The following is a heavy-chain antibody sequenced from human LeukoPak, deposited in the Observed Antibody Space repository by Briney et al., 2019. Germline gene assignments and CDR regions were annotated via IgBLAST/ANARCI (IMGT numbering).Heavy chain of an antibody. V-gene: IGHV3-33*06. Sequence: GGSLRLSCAASGFTISSYGMHWVRQAPGKGLEWVAVIWYDGSNKYYADSVKGRFTISRDNSKNTLYLQMNSLKAEDTAVYYCAKGVAVAGEFEYWGQGTLVTVSS. CDR3: AKGVAVAGEFEY. D-gene: IGHD6-19*01. CDR2: IWYDGSNK. CDR1: GFTISSYG. J-gene: IGHJ4*02.